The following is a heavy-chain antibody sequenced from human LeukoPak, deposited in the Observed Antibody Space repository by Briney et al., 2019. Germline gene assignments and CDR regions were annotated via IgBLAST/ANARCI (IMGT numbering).Heavy chain of an antibody. V-gene: IGHV3-21*01. CDR1: GFTFSSYS. Sequence: GGSLRLSCAASGFTFSSYSMNWVRQAPGKGLEWVSSISSSSYIYYADSVKGRFTISRDNAKNSLYLQMNSLRDEDTAVYYCASPVAVAGTSFDYWGQGTLVTVSS. J-gene: IGHJ4*02. CDR3: ASPVAVAGTSFDY. D-gene: IGHD6-19*01. CDR2: ISSSSYI.